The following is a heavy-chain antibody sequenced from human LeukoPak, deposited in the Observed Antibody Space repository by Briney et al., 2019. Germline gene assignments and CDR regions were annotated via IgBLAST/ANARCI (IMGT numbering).Heavy chain of an antibody. CDR3: SRGRSWYPDDLYY. CDR2: IRSKAYGGTT. V-gene: IGHV3-49*04. Sequence: PGGSLRLSCTASGFTLGDYAMSWVRQAPGEGLEWIGFIRSKAYGGTTEYAASVKGRFTISRDDSKSIAYLQMNGLKSEDTAVYYCSRGRSWYPDDLYYWGQGTLVTVSS. CDR1: GFTLGDYA. D-gene: IGHD6-13*01. J-gene: IGHJ4*02.